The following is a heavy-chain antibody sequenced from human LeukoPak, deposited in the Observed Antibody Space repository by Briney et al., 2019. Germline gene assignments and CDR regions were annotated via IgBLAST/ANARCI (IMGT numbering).Heavy chain of an antibody. Sequence: ASVKVSCKASGYTFTGYYMHWVRQAPGQGLEWMGWINPNSGGTNYAQKFQGRVTMTRDTSISTAYMELSRLRSDDTAVYYCARDLSTSSNNDFDYWGQGTLVTVSS. V-gene: IGHV1-2*02. D-gene: IGHD2-2*01. CDR1: GYTFTGYY. J-gene: IGHJ4*02. CDR3: ARDLSTSSNNDFDY. CDR2: INPNSGGT.